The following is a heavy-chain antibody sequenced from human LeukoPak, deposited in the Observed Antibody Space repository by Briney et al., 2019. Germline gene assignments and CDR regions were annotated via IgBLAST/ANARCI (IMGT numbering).Heavy chain of an antibody. CDR2: IIGSGGNT. V-gene: IGHV3-23*01. J-gene: IGHJ4*02. CDR3: AKDGKGAPVAGTGYFDY. D-gene: IGHD6-19*01. CDR1: GFTFSSYA. Sequence: GASLRLSCAASGFTFSSYAMSWVRQAPGKGLEWVSVIIGSGGNTYYADSVKGRFTISRDNSKNTLYLQMNSLRAEDTAIYYCAKDGKGAPVAGTGYFDYWGQGTLVTVSS.